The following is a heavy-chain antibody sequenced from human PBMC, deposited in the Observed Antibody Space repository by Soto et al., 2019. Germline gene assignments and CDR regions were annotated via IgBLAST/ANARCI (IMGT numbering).Heavy chain of an antibody. V-gene: IGHV2-5*02. CDR3: AHSSSRWPLGY. CDR2: VYWDDDK. CDR1: GFSLSTSGVG. J-gene: IGHJ4*02. D-gene: IGHD4-17*01. Sequence: QITLKESGPTLVKPTQTLTLTCTFSGFSLSTSGVGVVWLRQPPGKALEWLALVYWDDDKRYSPSLKSRLTTPQDTSKNPVVLTMNNMDHVDTATYYCAHSSSRWPLGYWGQGALVTVSS.